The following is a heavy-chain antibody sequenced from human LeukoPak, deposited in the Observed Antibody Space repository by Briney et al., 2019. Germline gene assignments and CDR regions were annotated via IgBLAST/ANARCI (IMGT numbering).Heavy chain of an antibody. Sequence: GGSLRLSCAASGFTFSSYWMSWVRQAPGKGLEWVANVKQDGSEKYYVDSVKGRFTISRDNAKNSLYLQMNSLRAEDTAVYYCARVFPAAAIDYWGQGTLVTVSS. D-gene: IGHD2-2*01. J-gene: IGHJ4*02. CDR2: VKQDGSEK. CDR1: GFTFSSYW. CDR3: ARVFPAAAIDY. V-gene: IGHV3-7*01.